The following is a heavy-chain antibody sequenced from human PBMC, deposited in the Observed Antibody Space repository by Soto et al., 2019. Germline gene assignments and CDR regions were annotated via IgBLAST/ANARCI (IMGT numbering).Heavy chain of an antibody. CDR1: GFSLSTTGVG. J-gene: IGHJ4*02. CDR3: AHRGGATVGLYYFDY. D-gene: IGHD3-16*01. Sequence: SCPTLVNPTQTLTLTCTFSGFSLSTTGVGVSWIRQPPGKALEWLALIYWHDDKRYSPSLKSRLTITKDTSKNQVVLTMTNMDPVDTATYYCAHRGGATVGLYYFDYWGQGAMVTVYS. CDR2: IYWHDDK. V-gene: IGHV2-5*01.